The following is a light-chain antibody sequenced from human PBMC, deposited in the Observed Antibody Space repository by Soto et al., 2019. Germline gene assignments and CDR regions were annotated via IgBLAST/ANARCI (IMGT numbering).Light chain of an antibody. CDR1: QSVNSD. CDR3: QQYNNWPLT. CDR2: GAS. J-gene: IGKJ4*01. Sequence: EIVLTQSPGTLSLSPGERATLSCRASQSVNSDYLAWYQQKPGQAPRLLIYGASTRATGIPARFSGSGSGTEFTLTISSLQSEDFAVYYCQQYNNWPLTFGGGTKVDI. V-gene: IGKV3-15*01.